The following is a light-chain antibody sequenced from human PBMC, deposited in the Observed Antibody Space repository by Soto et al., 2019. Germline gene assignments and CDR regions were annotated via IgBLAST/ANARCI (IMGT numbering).Light chain of an antibody. CDR1: QSFSSD. CDR3: QQYNSRPWT. Sequence: EIVMTQSPATLSVSPGERATLSCRASQSFSSDLAWYQQKPGQAPRLLIYGASTRATGIPARFSGSGSGTYFTLTISSLQSEDFAVYYCQQYNSRPWTFGQGTKVEI. CDR2: GAS. J-gene: IGKJ1*01. V-gene: IGKV3D-15*01.